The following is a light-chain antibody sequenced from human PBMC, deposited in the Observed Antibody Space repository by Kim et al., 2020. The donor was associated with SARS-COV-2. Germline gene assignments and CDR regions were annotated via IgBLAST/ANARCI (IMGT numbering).Light chain of an antibody. CDR2: SNS. Sequence: VTISCSGSSSNVGRNAVSWYPQVPGTAPKFLLYSNSRRPSGVPDRFSGSSSGTAASLAISGLQSEDEADYYCASWDDSLHGPVFGGGTQLTVL. CDR3: ASWDDSLHGPV. CDR1: SSNVGRNA. V-gene: IGLV1-44*01. J-gene: IGLJ2*01.